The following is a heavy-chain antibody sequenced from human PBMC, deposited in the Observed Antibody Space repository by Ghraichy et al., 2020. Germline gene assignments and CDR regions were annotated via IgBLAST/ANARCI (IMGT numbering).Heavy chain of an antibody. CDR3: AKTGYTSTYYYYYYYMDV. V-gene: IGHV3-23*01. J-gene: IGHJ6*03. CDR1: GFTFSSSA. Sequence: LSLTCAASGFTFSSSAMNWVRQAPGKGLEWVSTLSASGGSTYYADSVKGRFTISRDNSKNTLYLQMNSLRAEDTAVYYCAKTGYTSTYYYYYYYMDVWGKGTTVTVSS. CDR2: LSASGGST. D-gene: IGHD6-13*01.